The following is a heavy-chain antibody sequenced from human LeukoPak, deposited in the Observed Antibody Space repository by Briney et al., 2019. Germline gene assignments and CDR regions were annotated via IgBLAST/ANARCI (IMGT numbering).Heavy chain of an antibody. D-gene: IGHD3-22*01. J-gene: IGHJ1*01. V-gene: IGHV1-8*03. CDR3: ARGSYDSSDFEYFHH. CDR1: GYTFTSYD. CDR2: MNPNSGNT. Sequence: ASVKVSCKASGYTFTSYDINWVRQATGQGLEWMGWMNPNSGNTGYAQKFQGRVTITRNTSISTAYMELSSLRSEDTAVYYCARGSYDSSDFEYFHHWGQGTLVTVSS.